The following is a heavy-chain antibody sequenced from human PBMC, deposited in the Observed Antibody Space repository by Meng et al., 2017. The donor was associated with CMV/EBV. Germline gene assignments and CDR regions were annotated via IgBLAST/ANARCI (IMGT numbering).Heavy chain of an antibody. CDR1: GFTVSSNY. CDR3: ARLRTYYDFWSGYYSAYGMDV. J-gene: IGHJ6*02. V-gene: IGHV3-53*01. CDR2: IYSGGST. Sequence: GESLKISCAASGFTVSSNYMSWVRQAPGKGLEWVSVIYSGGSTYYADSVKGRFTISRDNSKNTLYLQMNSLRAEDTAVYYCARLRTYYDFWSGYYSAYGMDVWGQGTTVTVSS. D-gene: IGHD3-3*01.